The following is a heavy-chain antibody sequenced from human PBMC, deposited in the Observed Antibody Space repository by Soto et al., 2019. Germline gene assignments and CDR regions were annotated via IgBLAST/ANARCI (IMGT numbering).Heavy chain of an antibody. CDR3: ARDMGYCSGGSCYSFDY. V-gene: IGHV4-59*01. CDR1: GGSISSCY. CDR2: IYYSGST. Sequence: SETLSLTCTVSGGSISSCYWSWIRQPPGKGLEWIGYIYYSGSTNYNPSLRSRVTISVDTSKNQFSLKLSSVTAADTAVYYCARDMGYCSGGSCYSFDYWGQGTLVTVSS. J-gene: IGHJ4*02. D-gene: IGHD2-15*01.